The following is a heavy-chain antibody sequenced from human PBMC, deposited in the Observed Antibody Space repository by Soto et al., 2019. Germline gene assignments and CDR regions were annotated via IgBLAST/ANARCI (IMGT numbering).Heavy chain of an antibody. CDR2: ISAYNGNT. CDR3: ARADGTAAAGTFDY. CDR1: GYTLTRYG. J-gene: IGHJ4*02. V-gene: IGHV1-18*01. Sequence: ASVKVYCKASGYTLTRYGISWVRQAPGQGLEWMGWISAYNGNTNYAQKLQGRVTMTTDTSTSTAYMELRSLRSDDTAVYYCARADGTAAAGTFDYWGQGTLVTVSS. D-gene: IGHD6-13*01.